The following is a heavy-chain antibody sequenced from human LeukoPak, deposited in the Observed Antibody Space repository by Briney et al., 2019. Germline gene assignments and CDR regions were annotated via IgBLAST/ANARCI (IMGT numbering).Heavy chain of an antibody. CDR1: GLTFSSYW. Sequence: DPGGSLRLSCAASGLTFSSYWMHWVRQAPGKGLVWVSRINSDGSSTSYADSVKGRFTISRDNAKNTLYLQMNSLRAEDTAVYYCARAGTGIAVAGPFDYWGQGTLVTVSS. D-gene: IGHD6-19*01. J-gene: IGHJ4*02. CDR3: ARAGTGIAVAGPFDY. V-gene: IGHV3-74*01. CDR2: INSDGSST.